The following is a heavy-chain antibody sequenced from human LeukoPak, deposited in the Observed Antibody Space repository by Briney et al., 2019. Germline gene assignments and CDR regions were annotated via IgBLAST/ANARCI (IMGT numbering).Heavy chain of an antibody. D-gene: IGHD2-15*01. CDR2: IVADGGRT. J-gene: IGHJ4*02. CDR1: GFTFSDYD. CDR3: ASETV. Sequence: GGSLRLSCVASGFTFSDYDMSWVRQAPGKGLEWVSDIVADGGRTYYADSVKGRVTISRDNSRDTLHLQMDSLRAEDTAVYYCASETVGGQGTLVTVSS. V-gene: IGHV3-23*01.